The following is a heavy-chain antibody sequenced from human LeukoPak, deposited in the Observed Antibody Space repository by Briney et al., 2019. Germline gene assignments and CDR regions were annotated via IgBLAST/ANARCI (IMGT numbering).Heavy chain of an antibody. CDR3: ARGTVGAADY. D-gene: IGHD1-26*01. Sequence: SETLSLTCTVSGGSFSSGSYYWSWIRQPPGKGLEWIGYIYYSGSTNYNPSLKSRVTISVDTSKNQFSLKLSSVTAADTAVYYCARGTVGAADYWGQGTLVTVSS. CDR1: GGSFSSGSYY. CDR2: IYYSGST. V-gene: IGHV4-61*01. J-gene: IGHJ4*02.